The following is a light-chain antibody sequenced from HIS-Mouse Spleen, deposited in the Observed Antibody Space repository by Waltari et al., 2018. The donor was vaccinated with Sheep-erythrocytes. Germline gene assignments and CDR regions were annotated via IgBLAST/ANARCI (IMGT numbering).Light chain of an antibody. V-gene: IGLV2-11*01. Sequence: QSALTQPRSVSGSPGQSVTISCTGTSSDVGGYNYVSWYQQHPGKAPKLMIYDVSKRPSGVPGRFSGPKSGNTASLTISGLQAEDEADYYCCSYAGSYNHVFATGTKVTVL. CDR3: CSYAGSYNHV. J-gene: IGLJ1*01. CDR2: DVS. CDR1: SSDVGGYNY.